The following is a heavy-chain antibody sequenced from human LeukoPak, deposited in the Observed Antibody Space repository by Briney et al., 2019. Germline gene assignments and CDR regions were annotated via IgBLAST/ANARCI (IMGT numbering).Heavy chain of an antibody. Sequence: PGGSLRLSCAASGFTFSSYAMHWVRQAPGKGLEWVAVISYDGSNKYYADSVKGRFTISRDNSKNTLYLQMNSLRAEDTAVYYCAKDDDIGYCTNGVCFAFDYWGQGTLVTVSS. CDR2: ISYDGSNK. CDR1: GFTFSSYA. D-gene: IGHD2-8*01. J-gene: IGHJ4*02. CDR3: AKDDDIGYCTNGVCFAFDY. V-gene: IGHV3-30-3*01.